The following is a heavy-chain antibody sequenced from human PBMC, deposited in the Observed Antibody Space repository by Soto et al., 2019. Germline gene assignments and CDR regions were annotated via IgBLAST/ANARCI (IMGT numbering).Heavy chain of an antibody. Sequence: SETLSLTCTVSGGSISSSRYYWGWIRQPPGKGLEWIGSICFSGSSYYNPSLNSRLTISADTAKNQFSLKLSSVTAADTAVYYCARHYGFGSGNGSPSYLDSWGHGTPVTFSS. D-gene: IGHD2-8*01. CDR2: ICFSGSS. V-gene: IGHV4-39*01. J-gene: IGHJ4*01. CDR3: ARHYGFGSGNGSPSYLDS. CDR1: GGSISSSRYY.